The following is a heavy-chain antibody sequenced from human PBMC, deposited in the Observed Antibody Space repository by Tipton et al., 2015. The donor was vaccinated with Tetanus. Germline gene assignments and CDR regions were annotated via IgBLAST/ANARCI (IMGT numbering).Heavy chain of an antibody. D-gene: IGHD3-10*01. CDR3: ARDAYGSGSYFDL. Sequence: SLRLSCAASGFTVSSNYMTWVRQAPGKGLEWVSLIYSGGNPYYADSVKGRFTISRDNAKNLMFLQMSGLRAEDTAVYYCARDAYGSGSYFDLWGLGTLVAVSS. J-gene: IGHJ4*02. V-gene: IGHV3-53*01. CDR2: IYSGGNP. CDR1: GFTVSSNY.